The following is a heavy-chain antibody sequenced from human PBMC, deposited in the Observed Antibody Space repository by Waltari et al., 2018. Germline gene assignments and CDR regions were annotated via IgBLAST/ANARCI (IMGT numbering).Heavy chain of an antibody. CDR3: AKGRLRLGELSANDY. CDR1: GFTFSSYA. V-gene: IGHV3-23*01. CDR2: ISGSGGST. Sequence: EVQLLESGGGLVQPGGSLRLSCAASGFTFSSYAMSWVRTAPGKGLEWVSGISGSGGSTYYADPVKGRFTISRDNSKNTLSLQMNSLRAEDTAVYYCAKGRLRLGELSANDYWGQGTLVTVSS. D-gene: IGHD3-16*02. J-gene: IGHJ4*02.